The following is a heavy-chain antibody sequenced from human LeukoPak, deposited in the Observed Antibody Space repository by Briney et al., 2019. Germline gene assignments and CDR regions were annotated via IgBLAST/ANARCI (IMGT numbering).Heavy chain of an antibody. CDR3: ARDRGPRTGFMVREAYDY. J-gene: IGHJ4*02. V-gene: IGHV3-74*01. CDR1: GFTFSNAW. Sequence: GGSLRLSCAASGFTFSNAWMNWVRQAPGKGLVWVSRIYTDGSITNYADSVKGRFSISRDNAKNTLYLQMSSLRAEDTAVYYCARDRGPRTGFMVREAYDYWGQGTLVTVSS. CDR2: IYTDGSIT. D-gene: IGHD3-10*01.